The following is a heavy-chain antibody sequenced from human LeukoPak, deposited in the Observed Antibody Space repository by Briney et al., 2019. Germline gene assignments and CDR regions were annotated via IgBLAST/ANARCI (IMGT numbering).Heavy chain of an antibody. CDR2: IYTSGST. CDR3: ARVNRITIFGVWFDP. CDR1: GGSISSYY. Sequence: SETLSLTCTVSGGSISSYYWSWIRQPAGKGLEWIGRIYTSGSTNYNPSPKSRVTMSVDTSKNQFSLKLSSVTAADTAVYYCARVNRITIFGVWFDPWGQGTLVTVSS. V-gene: IGHV4-4*07. D-gene: IGHD3-3*01. J-gene: IGHJ5*02.